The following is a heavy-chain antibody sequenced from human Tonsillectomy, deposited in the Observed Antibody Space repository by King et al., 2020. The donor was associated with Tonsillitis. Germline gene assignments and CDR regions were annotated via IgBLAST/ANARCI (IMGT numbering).Heavy chain of an antibody. CDR3: ARRSGYCSGGRCYYYFDY. D-gene: IGHD2-15*01. V-gene: IGHV3-9*01. CDR2: ISWDSVNI. CDR1: GFNFEEYA. Sequence: QLVQSGGGLVQPGRSLRLSCATSGFNFEEYAMHWVRQAPGKGLEWVSAISWDSVNIGYADSVKGRFTISRDNAKSSLSLQMNSLRAEDTALYFCARRSGYCSGGRCYYYFDYWGQGTLVTVSS. J-gene: IGHJ4*02.